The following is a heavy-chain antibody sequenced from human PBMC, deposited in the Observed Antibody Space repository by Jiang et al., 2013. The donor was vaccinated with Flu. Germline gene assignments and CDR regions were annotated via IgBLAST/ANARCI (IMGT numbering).Heavy chain of an antibody. CDR3: ARAEKXSGFELPYFVY. Sequence: GPGLVKPSETLSLTCTVSGGSIRSSDYYWVWIRQSPGKGLEWIGSIYYSGGTYYNPSLKSRVALSVDTSKNHFSLKLTFVTAADTAVYYCARAEKXSGFELPYFVYWGQGILVTVSS. J-gene: IGHJ4*02. D-gene: IGHD5-12*01. CDR2: IYYSGGT. V-gene: IGHV4-39*07. CDR1: GGSIRSSDYY.